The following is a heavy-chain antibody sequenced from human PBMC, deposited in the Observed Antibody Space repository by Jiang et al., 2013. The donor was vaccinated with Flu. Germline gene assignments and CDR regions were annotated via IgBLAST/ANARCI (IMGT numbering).Heavy chain of an antibody. J-gene: IGHJ3*02. CDR2: IYYSGGT. V-gene: IGHV4-59*08. D-gene: IGHD5-12*01. Sequence: KPSETLSLTCNVSGVSMSSQYWSWIRQPPGKGLEWIGYIYYSGGTNYNPSLKSRVTISVDTSKNQFSLKLTSVTAADTAVYYCARFFSGPMKGDDAFDIWGQGTVVTVSS. CDR1: GVSMSSQY. CDR3: ARFFSGPMKGDDAFDI.